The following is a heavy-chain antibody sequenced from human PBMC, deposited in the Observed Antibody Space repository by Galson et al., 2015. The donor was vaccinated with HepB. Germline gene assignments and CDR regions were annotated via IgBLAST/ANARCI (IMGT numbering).Heavy chain of an antibody. CDR1: GYTFTGYY. Sequence: SVKVSCKASGYTFTGYYMHWVRQAPGQGLEWMGRINPNSGGADYAQKFQGRVTMTRDTSISSAYMELSRLTSDDTAIYYCARETIAAAGKTEGLVYWYFDLWGRGTLVTVSS. D-gene: IGHD6-13*01. J-gene: IGHJ2*01. CDR2: INPNSGGA. V-gene: IGHV1-2*06. CDR3: ARETIAAAGKTEGLVYWYFDL.